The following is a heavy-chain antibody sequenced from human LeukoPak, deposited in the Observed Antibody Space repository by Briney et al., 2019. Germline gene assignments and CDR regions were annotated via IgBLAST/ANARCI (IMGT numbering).Heavy chain of an antibody. J-gene: IGHJ6*02. V-gene: IGHV3-7*03. CDR1: GFALSSHW. CDR2: VNRDGSET. Sequence: GGSLRLSCAASGFALSSHWMTWVRQVPGRGPEWVANVNRDGSETYYLDSVKGRFTISKDNAKNSLYLQMNSLRAEDTALYHCARNNGMDAWGQGTTVIVSS. CDR3: ARNNGMDA.